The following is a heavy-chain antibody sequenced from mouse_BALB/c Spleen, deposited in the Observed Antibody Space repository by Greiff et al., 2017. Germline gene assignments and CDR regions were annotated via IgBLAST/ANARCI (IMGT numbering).Heavy chain of an antibody. D-gene: IGHD1-1*01. V-gene: IGHV1-87*01. CDR1: GYTFTSYW. CDR2: IYPGDGDT. CDR3: ARRYYGSSSNWYFDG. Sequence: QVQLQQSGAELARPGASVKLSCKASGYTFTSYWMQWVKQRPGQGLEWIGAIYPGDGDTRYTQKFKGKATLTADKSSSTAYMQLSSLASEDSAVYYCARRYYGSSSNWYFDGWGAGTTVTVSS. J-gene: IGHJ1*01.